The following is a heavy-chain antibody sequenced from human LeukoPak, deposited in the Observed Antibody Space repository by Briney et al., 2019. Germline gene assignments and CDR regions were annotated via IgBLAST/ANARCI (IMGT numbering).Heavy chain of an antibody. J-gene: IGHJ3*02. CDR1: GVSISSSSYY. CDR3: ARRAGFRAFDI. V-gene: IGHV4-39*01. CDR2: IFYTGST. Sequence: PSETLSLTCTVSGVSISSSSYYWGWIRQPPGKGLEWIGNIFYTGSTYYNPSLKSRVTISVDTSKNQFSLKVSSVTAADTAVYYCARRAGFRAFDIWGQGTMVTVPS.